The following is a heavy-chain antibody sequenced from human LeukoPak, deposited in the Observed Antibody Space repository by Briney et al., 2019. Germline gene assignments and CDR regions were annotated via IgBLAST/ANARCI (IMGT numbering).Heavy chain of an antibody. D-gene: IGHD6-13*01. CDR2: ISNSGDNT. J-gene: IGHJ4*02. CDR1: GFTFSSYV. V-gene: IGHV3-23*01. Sequence: PGGSLRLSCAASGFTFSSYVMSWVRQAPGKGLEWVSAISNSGDNTYYADSVKGRFTISRDNSKNTLYLQMNSLRAEDTAVYYCARAMGEYSSSWYWVYFDYWGQGTLVTVSS. CDR3: ARAMGEYSSSWYWVYFDY.